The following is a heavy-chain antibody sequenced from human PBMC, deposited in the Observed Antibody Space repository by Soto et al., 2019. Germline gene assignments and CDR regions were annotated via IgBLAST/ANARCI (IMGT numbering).Heavy chain of an antibody. Sequence: ETLSLTCTVSGGSISSYYWSWIRQPPGKGLEWIGYIAYSGRTNYNPSLKSRVTISVDTSKNQFSLKLSSVTAADTAMYYCARLNNWFDPWGQGTLVTVSS. CDR3: ARLNNWFDP. CDR1: GGSISSYY. V-gene: IGHV4-59*01. CDR2: IAYSGRT. J-gene: IGHJ5*02.